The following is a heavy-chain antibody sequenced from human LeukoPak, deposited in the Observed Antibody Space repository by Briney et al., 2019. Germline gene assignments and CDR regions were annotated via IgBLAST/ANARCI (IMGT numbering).Heavy chain of an antibody. CDR1: GFSFSGSA. V-gene: IGHV3-73*01. CDR2: IRGAGYSDAP. CDR3: TVPASGGNWFDP. J-gene: IGHJ5*02. D-gene: IGHD2-2*01. Sequence: PGGSLRLSCAASGFSFSGSAIHWVRQAPGKGLEWVGRIRGAGYSDAPAYVASVRGRFTISRDDSKSTAYLQMNSLKAEDTAVYHCTVPASGGNWFDPWGPGTLVTVSS.